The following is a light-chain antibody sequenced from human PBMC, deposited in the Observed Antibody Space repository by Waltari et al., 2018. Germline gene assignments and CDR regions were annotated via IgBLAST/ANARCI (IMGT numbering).Light chain of an antibody. J-gene: IGKJ1*01. V-gene: IGKV3-15*01. CDR1: QSASTS. CDR3: QQYNIWPWT. Sequence: DIVMTQSPATLSVSPGERASLSCRASQSASTSLAWYQQTPGQAPRLLIYRASTRAAGIPDRFSGSGSGTEFTLTISSLQSEDSAIYYCQQYNIWPWTFGQGTKVDIK. CDR2: RAS.